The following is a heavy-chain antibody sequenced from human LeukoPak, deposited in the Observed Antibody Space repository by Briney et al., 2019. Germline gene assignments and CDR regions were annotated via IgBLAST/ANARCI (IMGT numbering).Heavy chain of an antibody. V-gene: IGHV4-59*01. Sequence: SETLSLTCTVSGGSISNYFWGWIRQPPGKGLEWIGYIYYTGSTNYNPSLKSRVTISVDTAKNQFSLNVRSVTAADTAVYYCARELYSGYDSWGQGTLVTVST. CDR3: ARELYSGYDS. D-gene: IGHD5-12*01. CDR2: IYYTGST. J-gene: IGHJ5*01. CDR1: GGSISNYF.